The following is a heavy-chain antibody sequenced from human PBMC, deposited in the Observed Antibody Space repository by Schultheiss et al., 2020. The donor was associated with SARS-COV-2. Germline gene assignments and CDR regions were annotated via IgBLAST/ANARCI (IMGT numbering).Heavy chain of an antibody. Sequence: SETLSLTCAVYGGSFSGYYWSWIRQPPGKGLEWIGYIYHSGSTYYNPSLKSRVTISVDTSKNQFSLKLSSVTAADTAVYYCARVKGYSGSYSDYWGQGTLVTVSS. CDR3: ARVKGYSGSYSDY. J-gene: IGHJ4*02. D-gene: IGHD1-26*01. V-gene: IGHV4-34*01. CDR1: GGSFSGYY. CDR2: IYHSGST.